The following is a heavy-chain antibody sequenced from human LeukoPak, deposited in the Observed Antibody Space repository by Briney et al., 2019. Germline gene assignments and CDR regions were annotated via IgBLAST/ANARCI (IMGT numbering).Heavy chain of an antibody. V-gene: IGHV1-69*13. CDR2: IIPIFGTA. J-gene: IGHJ4*02. Sequence: ASVKVSCKASEGTFSSYAISWVRQAPGQGLEWMGGIIPIFGTANYAQKFQGRVTITADESTSTAYMELSSLRSEDTAVYYCAGRYCSGGSCYLYYFDYCGQGTLVTVSS. D-gene: IGHD2-15*01. CDR1: EGTFSSYA. CDR3: AGRYCSGGSCYLYYFDY.